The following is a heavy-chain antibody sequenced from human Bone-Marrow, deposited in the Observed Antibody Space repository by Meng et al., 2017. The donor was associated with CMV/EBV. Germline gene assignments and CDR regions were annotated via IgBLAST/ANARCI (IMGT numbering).Heavy chain of an antibody. Sequence: FRSYAMHGVRQAPGKGLEWVAVISYDGSNKYYADSVKGRFTISRDNSKNTLYLQMNSLRAEDTAVYYCAREGMDCSSTSCYKAGMDVWGQGTTVTVSS. CDR1: FRSYA. V-gene: IGHV3-30*04. J-gene: IGHJ6*02. D-gene: IGHD2-2*02. CDR2: ISYDGSNK. CDR3: AREGMDCSSTSCYKAGMDV.